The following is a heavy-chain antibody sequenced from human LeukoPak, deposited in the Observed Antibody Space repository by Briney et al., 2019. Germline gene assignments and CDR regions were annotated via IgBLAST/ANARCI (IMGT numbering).Heavy chain of an antibody. Sequence: PGGSLRLSCAASGFTFSSYSMSWVRQAPGKGLEWVAAISDSGGSTYYADSVKGRFTISRDNAKNTLYLQMNSLRAEDTAVYYCAKGLGYCSSTSCWFDPWGQGTLVSVSS. CDR3: AKGLGYCSSTSCWFDP. D-gene: IGHD2-2*01. CDR1: GFTFSSYS. CDR2: ISDSGGST. J-gene: IGHJ5*02. V-gene: IGHV3-23*01.